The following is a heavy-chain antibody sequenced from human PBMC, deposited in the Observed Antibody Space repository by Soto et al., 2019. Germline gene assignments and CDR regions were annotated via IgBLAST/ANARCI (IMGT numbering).Heavy chain of an antibody. D-gene: IGHD2-2*01. J-gene: IGHJ6*02. CDR2: IYPGDSDT. CDR3: ARRVGYCSSTSCYAYYYGMDV. CDR1: GYSFTSYW. Sequence: GESLKISCKGSGYSFTSYWIGWVRQMPGKGLEWMGIIYPGDSDTRYSPSFQGQVTISADKSISTAYLQWSSLKASDTAMYYCARRVGYCSSTSCYAYYYGMDVWGQGTTVTVSS. V-gene: IGHV5-51*01.